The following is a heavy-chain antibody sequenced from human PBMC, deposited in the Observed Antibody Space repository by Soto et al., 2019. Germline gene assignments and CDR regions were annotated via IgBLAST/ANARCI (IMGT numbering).Heavy chain of an antibody. CDR3: AKAITDSSGWYQGDY. V-gene: IGHV3-23*01. J-gene: IGHJ4*02. Sequence: GGSLRLSCAASGFTFSSYAMSWVRQAPGKGLEWVSAISGSGGSTYYADSVKGRFTISRDNSKNTLYLQMNSLRAEDTAVYYCAKAITDSSGWYQGDYWGQGTLVTVSS. D-gene: IGHD6-19*01. CDR2: ISGSGGST. CDR1: GFTFSSYA.